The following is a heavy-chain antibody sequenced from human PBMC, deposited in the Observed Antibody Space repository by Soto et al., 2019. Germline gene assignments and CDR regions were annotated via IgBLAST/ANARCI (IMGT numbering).Heavy chain of an antibody. Sequence: SETLSLTCTVSGGSISSYYWSWIRQPPGKGLEWIGYIYYSGSTNYNPSLKSRVTISVDTSKNHFSLKLSSVTAADTAVYYCARRTYGSGSYYDYWGQGTLVTVSS. V-gene: IGHV4-59*08. J-gene: IGHJ4*02. CDR2: IYYSGST. CDR3: ARRTYGSGSYYDY. D-gene: IGHD3-10*01. CDR1: GGSISSYY.